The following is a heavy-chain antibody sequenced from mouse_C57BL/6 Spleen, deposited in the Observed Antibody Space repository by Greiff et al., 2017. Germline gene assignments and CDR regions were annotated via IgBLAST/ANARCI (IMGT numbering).Heavy chain of an antibody. D-gene: IGHD1-1*01. CDR3: TRYKGVYGSSLYAMDY. Sequence: QVQLQQSGAELVRPGASVTLSCKASGYTFTDYEMHWVKQTPVHGLEWIGAIDPETGGTAYNQKFKGKAILTADKSSSTAYMELRSLTSEDSAVYYCTRYKGVYGSSLYAMDYWGQGTSVTVSS. CDR1: GYTFTDYE. J-gene: IGHJ4*01. V-gene: IGHV1-15*01. CDR2: IDPETGGT.